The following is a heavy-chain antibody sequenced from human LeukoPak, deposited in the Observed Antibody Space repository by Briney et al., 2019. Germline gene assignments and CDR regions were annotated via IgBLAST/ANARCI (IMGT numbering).Heavy chain of an antibody. Sequence: GGSLRLSCAASGFTVYNNYMTWVRQAPGKGLECVSVIYSHGATYYAVSVKGRFTISRDKSKNTLYLQMNDLRPDDTAVYTRKTDSGGSGDYWGQGALVTVSS. CDR2: IYSHGAT. CDR3: KTDSGGSGDY. CDR1: GFTVYNNY. D-gene: IGHD3-22*01. V-gene: IGHV3-53*01. J-gene: IGHJ4*02.